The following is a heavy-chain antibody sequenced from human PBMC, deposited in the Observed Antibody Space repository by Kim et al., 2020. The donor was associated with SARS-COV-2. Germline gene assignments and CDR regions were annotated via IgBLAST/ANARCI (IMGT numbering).Heavy chain of an antibody. D-gene: IGHD6-13*01. CDR3: AKGGSQQLEFDY. V-gene: IGHV3-30*02. J-gene: IGHJ4*02. Sequence: YYADSVKGRFTISRDNSKNTLYLQMNSLRAEDTAVYYCAKGGSQQLEFDYWGQGTLVTVSS.